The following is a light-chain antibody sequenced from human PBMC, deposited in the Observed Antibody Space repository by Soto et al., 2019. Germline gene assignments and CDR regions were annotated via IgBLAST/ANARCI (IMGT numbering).Light chain of an antibody. CDR2: DAS. CDR1: VTVATN. V-gene: IGKV3-15*01. J-gene: IGKJ1*01. Sequence: IVLTPSPFTLSLSPGERAPLSWRASVTVATNVAWYQQTPGQAPRLLIYDASARATGIPDRFSGSGFGTEFTLTISSLQPDDFATYYCQHYNSYSEAFGQGAKVAIK. CDR3: QHYNSYSEA.